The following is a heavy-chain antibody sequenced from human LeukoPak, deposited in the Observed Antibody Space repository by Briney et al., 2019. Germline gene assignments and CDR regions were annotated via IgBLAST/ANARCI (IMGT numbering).Heavy chain of an antibody. J-gene: IGHJ6*02. V-gene: IGHV1-8*01. CDR1: GYTFTSYD. Sequence: ASVKVSCKASGYTFTSYDINWVRQATGQGLEWMGWLNPNSGNTGYAQKFQGRATMTRNTSISTAYMELSSLRSEDTAVYYCARHKLDGDSRYYYYYGMDVWGQGTTVTVSS. CDR3: ARHKLDGDSRYYYYYGMDV. CDR2: LNPNSGNT. D-gene: IGHD2-21*01.